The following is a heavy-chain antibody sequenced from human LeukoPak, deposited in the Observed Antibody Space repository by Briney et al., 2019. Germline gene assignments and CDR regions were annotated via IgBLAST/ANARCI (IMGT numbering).Heavy chain of an antibody. CDR3: ARGGELLNYYYYMDV. Sequence: GGSLRLSCAASGFTFTTYWMHWVRQVPGKGLVWVARIKGDGSSTRHADSMKGRFTISRDNAKNSLYLQMNSLRAEDTAVYYCARGGELLNYYYYMDVWGKGTTVTVSS. D-gene: IGHD1-26*01. CDR1: GFTFTTYW. V-gene: IGHV3-74*01. J-gene: IGHJ6*03. CDR2: IKGDGSST.